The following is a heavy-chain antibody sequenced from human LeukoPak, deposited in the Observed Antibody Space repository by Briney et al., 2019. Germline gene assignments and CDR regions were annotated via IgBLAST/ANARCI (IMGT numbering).Heavy chain of an antibody. Sequence: SETLSLTCTVSGGSISSSIYYWGWIRQPPGEGLEWIGSIYYSGSTYYNPSLKSRVTISVDTSKNQFSLKLSSVTAADTAVYYCARHSPYGDYGTDAFDISGQGTMVTVSS. D-gene: IGHD4-17*01. J-gene: IGHJ3*02. V-gene: IGHV4-39*01. CDR3: ARHSPYGDYGTDAFDI. CDR1: GGSISSSIYY. CDR2: IYYSGST.